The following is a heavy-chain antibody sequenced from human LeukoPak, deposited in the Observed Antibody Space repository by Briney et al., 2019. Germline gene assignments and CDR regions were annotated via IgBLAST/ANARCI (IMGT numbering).Heavy chain of an antibody. J-gene: IGHJ4*02. CDR2: INQHGSDE. V-gene: IGHV3-7*05. Sequence: GGSLRLSCAASGFTFSSYWMSWVRQAPGKGLEWAANINQHGSDEYYVDSVRGRFTVSRDNAKNSLFLQMNSLRAEDTAVYYCAANGGPFDFWGQGTLVTVSS. CDR1: GFTFSSYW. CDR3: AANGGPFDF. D-gene: IGHD4-23*01.